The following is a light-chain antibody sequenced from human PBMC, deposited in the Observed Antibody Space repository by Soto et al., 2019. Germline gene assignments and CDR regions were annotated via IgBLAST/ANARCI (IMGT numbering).Light chain of an antibody. CDR2: SNY. Sequence: QSVLTQPPSASGTPGQRVTISCSGSSSNIGSKTVNWYQQLPGTAPKLLIYSNYQRPSGVPDRFSGSKSGTSASLAISGLQSEDEADYYSSAWDASLNGYVFGTGTKVTV. CDR1: SSNIGSKT. CDR3: SAWDASLNGYV. J-gene: IGLJ1*01. V-gene: IGLV1-44*01.